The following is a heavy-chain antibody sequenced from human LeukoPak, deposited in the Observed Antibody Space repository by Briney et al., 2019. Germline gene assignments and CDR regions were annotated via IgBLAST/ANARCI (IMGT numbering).Heavy chain of an antibody. V-gene: IGHV1-2*02. J-gene: IGHJ4*02. Sequence: ASVKVSCKASGYTFIAYYLYWVRQAPGQGLELMGWISPNGGGTKYAQNFQGRVTMTRDTSISTVYMELSRLSYDDTAVYYCARGHIFDFAFWGQGTLVTVSS. CDR3: ARGHIFDFAF. D-gene: IGHD3/OR15-3a*01. CDR1: GYTFIAYY. CDR2: ISPNGGGT.